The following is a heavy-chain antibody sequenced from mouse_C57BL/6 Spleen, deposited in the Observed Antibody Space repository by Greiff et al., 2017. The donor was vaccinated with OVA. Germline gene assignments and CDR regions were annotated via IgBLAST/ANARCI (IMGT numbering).Heavy chain of an antibody. J-gene: IGHJ2*01. CDR3: ARTAGSSFYFDY. V-gene: IGHV5-9*01. D-gene: IGHD1-1*01. Sequence: EVKLVESGGGLVKPGGSLKLSCAASGFTFSSYTMSWVRQTPEKRLEWAATISGGGGNTYYPDSVKGRFTISRDNAKNTLYLQMSSLRSEDTALYYCARTAGSSFYFDYWGQGTTLTVSS. CDR2: ISGGGGNT. CDR1: GFTFSSYT.